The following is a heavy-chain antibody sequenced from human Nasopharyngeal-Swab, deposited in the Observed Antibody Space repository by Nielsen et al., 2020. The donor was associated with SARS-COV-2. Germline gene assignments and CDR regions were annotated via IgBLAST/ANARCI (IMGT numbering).Heavy chain of an antibody. Sequence: SETLSLTCTVSGGSISSYYLSWIRQPPGKGLEWIGYIYYSGSTNYNPSLKSRVTISVDTSKNQFSLKLSSVTAADTAVYYCARASSSWYFNSQVSYGMDVWGQGTTVTVSS. CDR1: GGSISSYY. V-gene: IGHV4-59*01. D-gene: IGHD6-13*01. CDR3: ARASSSWYFNSQVSYGMDV. CDR2: IYYSGST. J-gene: IGHJ6*02.